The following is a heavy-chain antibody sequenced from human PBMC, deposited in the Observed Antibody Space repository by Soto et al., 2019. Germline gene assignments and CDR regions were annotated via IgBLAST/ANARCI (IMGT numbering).Heavy chain of an antibody. J-gene: IGHJ4*02. D-gene: IGHD1-20*01. Sequence: SETLSLTCTVSGGSISSRNYYRGWVRYRPGKRLEWIGTIYYSGTTYYNPSLKSRVTISVDTSKNQFSLKLSSVTAADTAVYYCARHFMGVTGYFESWGQGTLVPVSS. V-gene: IGHV4-39*01. CDR2: IYYSGTT. CDR3: ARHFMGVTGYFES. CDR1: GGSISSRNYY.